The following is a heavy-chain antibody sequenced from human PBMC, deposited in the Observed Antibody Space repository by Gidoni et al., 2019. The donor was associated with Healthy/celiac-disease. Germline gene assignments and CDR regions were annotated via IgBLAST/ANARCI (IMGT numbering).Heavy chain of an antibody. CDR3: ARVRTKGDGYYYYYGMDV. CDR1: GGTFSSYA. J-gene: IGHJ6*02. Sequence: QVQLVQSGAEVKKPGSSVKVPCKASGGTFSSYAISWVRQAPGQGREWMGGIIPIFGTANYAQKFQGRVTITADESTSTAYMELSSLRSEDTAVYYCARVRTKGDGYYYYYGMDVWGQGTTVTVSS. D-gene: IGHD2-21*01. CDR2: IIPIFGTA. V-gene: IGHV1-69*01.